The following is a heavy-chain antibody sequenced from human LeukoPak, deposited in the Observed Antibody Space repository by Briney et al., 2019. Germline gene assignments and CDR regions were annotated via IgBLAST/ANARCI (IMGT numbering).Heavy chain of an antibody. V-gene: IGHV4-59*01. D-gene: IGHD1-26*01. CDR3: TRGGVVGATNAFDI. J-gene: IGHJ3*02. Sequence: SETLSLTCTVSGGSISTYYWNWIRQPPGKGLEWIGYIYYSGSTNYDPSLKSRVTISVDMSKNEFSLKLTSVTAADTAVYYCTRGGVVGATNAFDIWGQGTIVTVSS. CDR2: IYYSGST. CDR1: GGSISTYY.